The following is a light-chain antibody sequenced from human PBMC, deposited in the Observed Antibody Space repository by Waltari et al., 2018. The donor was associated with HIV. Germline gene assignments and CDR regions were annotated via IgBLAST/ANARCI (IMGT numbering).Light chain of an antibody. V-gene: IGKV1-5*03. Sequence: DIQMTQSPSTLSASVGDRVNMTCRASQNISNWLAWYQQKPGNAPKLLIYKASSLESGVPLRFSGSGSGTEFTLAISTLQPDDFGTYYCQHYSSYSQWTFGQGTKV. CDR1: QNISNW. J-gene: IGKJ1*01. CDR3: QHYSSYSQWT. CDR2: KAS.